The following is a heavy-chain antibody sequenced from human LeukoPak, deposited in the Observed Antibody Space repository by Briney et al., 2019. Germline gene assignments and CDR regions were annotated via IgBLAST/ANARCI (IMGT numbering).Heavy chain of an antibody. CDR2: IKKDGSEK. D-gene: IGHD1-26*01. Sequence: GGALRLSCAASGFMLSNSWMSWGREAPGKGLEWVSNIKKDGSEKYYVDSVKGRFTISRDNAKNSVYLQMNSLRGEDSAVYYCARGGGTYDYWGRGTLVTVSS. CDR1: GFMLSNSW. J-gene: IGHJ4*02. V-gene: IGHV3-7*04. CDR3: ARGGGTYDY.